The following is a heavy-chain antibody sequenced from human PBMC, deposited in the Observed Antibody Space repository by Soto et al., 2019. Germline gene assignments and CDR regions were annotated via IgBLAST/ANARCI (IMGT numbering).Heavy chain of an antibody. CDR2: INSDGSST. D-gene: IGHD6-6*01. J-gene: IGHJ4*02. Sequence: GGSLRLSCAASGFTFRSYWMQWVRQAPGKGLVWVSWINSDGSSTSYADSVNGRFTFSRDNAKNTLYLQMNCLRAEDTAVYYCASGGSSLNFDSWGQGTLVTVS. CDR3: ASGGSSLNFDS. V-gene: IGHV3-74*01. CDR1: GFTFRSYW.